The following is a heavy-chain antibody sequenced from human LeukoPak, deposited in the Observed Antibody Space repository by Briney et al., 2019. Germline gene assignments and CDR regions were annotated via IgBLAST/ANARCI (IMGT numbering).Heavy chain of an antibody. Sequence: GGSLRLSCAASGFTFSSYIMNWVRQAPGKGLEWVSAIRGSGGSTYYADSVKGRFTISRDNSKNTLYLQMNSLRAENTAVYYCAIILTYNSSGYLNTVDYWGERSLVTVSS. V-gene: IGHV3-23*01. D-gene: IGHD3-22*01. J-gene: IGHJ4*02. CDR1: GFTFSSYI. CDR2: IRGSGGST. CDR3: AIILTYNSSGYLNTVDY.